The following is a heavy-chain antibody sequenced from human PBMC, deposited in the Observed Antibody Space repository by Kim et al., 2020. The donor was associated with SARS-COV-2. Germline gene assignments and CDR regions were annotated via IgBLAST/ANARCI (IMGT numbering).Heavy chain of an antibody. J-gene: IGHJ4*02. Sequence: GGSLRLSCAGTGFSLTTYPINWVRQAQGKGLEWVSSISSTGDYQYYADSVRGRFIISRDNAQNSVSLQMNSLTAEDTALYYCAREFPPLDYWGPGTLVTVSA. CDR1: GFSLTTYP. CDR3: AREFPPLDY. CDR2: ISSTGDYQ. V-gene: IGHV3-21*01.